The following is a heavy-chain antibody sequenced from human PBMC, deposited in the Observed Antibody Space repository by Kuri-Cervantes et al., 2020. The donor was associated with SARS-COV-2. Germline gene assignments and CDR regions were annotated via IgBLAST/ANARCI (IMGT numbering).Heavy chain of an antibody. CDR3: AYSPGDRKSPNWFDP. D-gene: IGHD6-13*01. J-gene: IGHJ5*02. CDR1: GFTFSSYA. V-gene: IGHV3-23*01. Sequence: GGSLRLSCAASGFTFSSYAMTWVRQAPGKGLEWVSRINPDGSYTDYADSVKGRFTISRDNAKNTLYLQMNSLRREDTAIYYCAYSPGDRKSPNWFDPWGQGTLVTVSS. CDR2: INPDGSYT.